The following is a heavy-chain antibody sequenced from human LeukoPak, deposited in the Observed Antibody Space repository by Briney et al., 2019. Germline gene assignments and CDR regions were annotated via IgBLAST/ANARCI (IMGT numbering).Heavy chain of an antibody. Sequence: SETLSLTCAVSGGSISSSNWWSWVRQPPGKGLEWIGEIYHSGSTNYNPSLKSRVTISVDKSKNQFSLKLSSVTAADTAVYYCARVTIVVVPAAITSYFDYWGQGTLVTVSS. CDR1: GGSISSSNW. J-gene: IGHJ4*02. V-gene: IGHV4-4*02. CDR3: ARVTIVVVPAAITSYFDY. CDR2: IYHSGST. D-gene: IGHD2-2*02.